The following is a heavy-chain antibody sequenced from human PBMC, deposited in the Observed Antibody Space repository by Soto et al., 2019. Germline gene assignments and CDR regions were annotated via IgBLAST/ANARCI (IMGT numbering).Heavy chain of an antibody. Sequence: HSQILSLTCAISGDSVSSNSAAWNWIRQSPSRGLEWLGRTYYRSKWYNDYAVSVKSRITINPDTSKNQFSLQLNSVTPEDTAVYYCARAGPYSSSWYIYWFDPWGQGTLVTV. D-gene: IGHD6-13*01. V-gene: IGHV6-1*01. CDR3: ARAGPYSSSWYIYWFDP. J-gene: IGHJ5*02. CDR1: GDSVSSNSAA. CDR2: TYYRSKWYN.